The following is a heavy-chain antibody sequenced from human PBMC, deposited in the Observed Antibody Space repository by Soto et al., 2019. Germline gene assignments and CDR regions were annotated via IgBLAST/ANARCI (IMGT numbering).Heavy chain of an antibody. J-gene: IGHJ6*03. CDR3: ARGMYYDFWSEYSNEYYFYYMDV. CDR1: GFTFSSYS. Sequence: PGGSLRLSCAASGFTFSSYSMNWVRQAPGKGLKWVSSISSSSSYIYYADSVKSRFTISRDNAKNSLYLQMNSLRAEDTAVYYCARGMYYDFWSEYSNEYYFYYMDVWGEGTQVT. CDR2: ISSSSSYI. D-gene: IGHD3-3*01. V-gene: IGHV3-21*01.